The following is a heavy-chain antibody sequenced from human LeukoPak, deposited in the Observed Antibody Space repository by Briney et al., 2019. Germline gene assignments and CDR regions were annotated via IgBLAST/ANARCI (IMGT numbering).Heavy chain of an antibody. D-gene: IGHD3-10*01. J-gene: IGHJ6*02. Sequence: SVKVSCKASGGTFSSYAISWVRQAPGQGLEWMGRIIPILGIANYAQKFQGRVTITADKSTSTAYMELSSLRSEDTAVYYCARDRGGLWFGQDYYYGMDVWGQGTTVTVSS. CDR1: GGTFSSYA. V-gene: IGHV1-69*04. CDR2: IIPILGIA. CDR3: ARDRGGLWFGQDYYYGMDV.